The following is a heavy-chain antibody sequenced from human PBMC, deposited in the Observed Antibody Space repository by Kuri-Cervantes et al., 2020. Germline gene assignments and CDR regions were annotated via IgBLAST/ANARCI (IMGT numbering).Heavy chain of an antibody. CDR2: IIPILGIA. V-gene: IGHV1-69*02. CDR1: GGTFSSYT. CDR3: ARKRGYSYGLSAFDI. J-gene: IGHJ3*02. D-gene: IGHD5-18*01. Sequence: SVKVSCKASGGTFSSYTISWVRQAPGQGLEWMGRIIPILGIANYAQKFQGRVTITADKSTSTAYMELSSLRSEDTAVYYCARKRGYSYGLSAFDIWGQGTMVTVSS.